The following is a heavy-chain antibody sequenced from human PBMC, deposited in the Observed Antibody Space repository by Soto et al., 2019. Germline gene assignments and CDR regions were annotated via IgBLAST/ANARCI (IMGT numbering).Heavy chain of an antibody. Sequence: SETLSLTCTVSGGSITPYYWSWIRQPPGEGLEWIGYVSYSGKTGYNPSLKSRVSMSIDTSKNEFSLKLTSLTAADAATYYCVRQQYTVVTAFDVWGQGTTVTVSS. CDR2: VSYSGKT. D-gene: IGHD2-15*01. CDR1: GGSITPYY. CDR3: VRQQYTVVTAFDV. V-gene: IGHV4-59*01. J-gene: IGHJ3*01.